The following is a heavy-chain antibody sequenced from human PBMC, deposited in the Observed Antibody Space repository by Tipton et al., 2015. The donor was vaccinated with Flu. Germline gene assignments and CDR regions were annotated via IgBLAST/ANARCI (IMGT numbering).Heavy chain of an antibody. CDR3: AGQRLILDDSSGYYDY. J-gene: IGHJ4*02. D-gene: IGHD3-22*01. CDR1: GGSISSYY. Sequence: TLSLTCTVSGGSISSYYWSWIRQPPGKGLEWIGYIYYSGSTNYDPSLKSRVTISVDTSKNQFSLKLSSVTAADTAVYYCAGQRLILDDSSGYYDYWGQGTLVTVSS. V-gene: IGHV4-59*08. CDR2: IYYSGST.